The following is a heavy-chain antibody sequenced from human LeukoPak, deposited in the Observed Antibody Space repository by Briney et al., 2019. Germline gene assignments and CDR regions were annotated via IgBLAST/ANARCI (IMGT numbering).Heavy chain of an antibody. Sequence: GGSLRLSCTASGLSFSSYNMNWVRQAPGKGPEWVAYITANNTTKYYADSVKGRFTISRGNSKNTLYLQMNSLRAEDTAVYYCAKDNIVGSSWGQGTLVTVSS. CDR2: ITANNTTK. CDR1: GLSFSSYN. D-gene: IGHD1-26*01. V-gene: IGHV3-48*01. J-gene: IGHJ5*02. CDR3: AKDNIVGSS.